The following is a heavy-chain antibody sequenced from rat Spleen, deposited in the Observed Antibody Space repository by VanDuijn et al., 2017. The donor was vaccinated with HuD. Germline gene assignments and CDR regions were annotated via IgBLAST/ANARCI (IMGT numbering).Heavy chain of an antibody. CDR3: TTVTSRVSYYFDY. J-gene: IGHJ2*01. D-gene: IGHD1-4*01. V-gene: IGHV5-20*01. CDR2: ISYDGGST. Sequence: EVQLVESGGGLVQPGRSMKLSCAASGFTFTNYGMAWVRQAPKKGLEWVAYISYDGGSTYYRDPVKGRFTISRDNAKSTLYLQMDSLRSEDTATYYCTTVTSRVSYYFDYWGQGVMVTVSS. CDR1: GFTFTNYG.